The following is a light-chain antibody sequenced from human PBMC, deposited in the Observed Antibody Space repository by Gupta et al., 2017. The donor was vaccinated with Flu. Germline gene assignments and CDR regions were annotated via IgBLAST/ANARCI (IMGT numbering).Light chain of an antibody. CDR2: STS. V-gene: IGKV1-39*01. CDR3: QQSHSTPYT. Sequence: DIQMTQFPSSLSASVGDRVTITCRASQSIARYLNWYQQHPGKAPKLLIYSTSTLQSGVPSRFSASGSGTDFTLTISSLRPEDFATYYCQQSHSTPYTFGQGTKVEF. CDR1: QSIARY. J-gene: IGKJ2*01.